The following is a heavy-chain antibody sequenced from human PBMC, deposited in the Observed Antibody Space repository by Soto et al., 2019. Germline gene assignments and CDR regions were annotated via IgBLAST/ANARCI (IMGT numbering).Heavy chain of an antibody. CDR2: IIPIFGTA. D-gene: IGHD2-2*02. CDR3: AREGRDIVLVPAAIHYYYYYGRDV. V-gene: IGHV1-69*12. CDR1: GGTFSSYA. Sequence: QVQLVQSGAEVKKPGSSVKVSCKASGGTFSSYAIGWVRQAPGQGLEWMGGIIPIFGTANYAQKFQGRVTITADEATSTAYMELSSLRSEDTAVYYCAREGRDIVLVPAAIHYYYYYGRDVWGKGTTVTVSS. J-gene: IGHJ6*04.